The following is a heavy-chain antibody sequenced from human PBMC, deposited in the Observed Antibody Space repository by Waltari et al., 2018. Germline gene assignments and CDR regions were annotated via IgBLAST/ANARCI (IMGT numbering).Heavy chain of an antibody. V-gene: IGHV3-33*01. D-gene: IGHD6-6*01. CDR2: IWYDGSNK. CDR3: VRPYYSSSNYYFDY. J-gene: IGHJ4*02. Sequence: QVQLVESGGGVVQPGRSLRLSCAASSFTFISYGMHWVRQAPGKGLEWVAVIWYDGSNKYYADSVKGRFTISRDNSKNTLYLQMNSLRVEDTAVYYCVRPYYSSSNYYFDYWGQGTLVTVSS. CDR1: SFTFISYG.